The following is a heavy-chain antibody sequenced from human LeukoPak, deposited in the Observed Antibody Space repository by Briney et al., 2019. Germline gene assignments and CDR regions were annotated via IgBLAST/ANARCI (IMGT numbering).Heavy chain of an antibody. D-gene: IGHD6-19*01. Sequence: SETLSLTCAVYGGSFSGYYWSWIRQPPGKGLEWIGEINHSGSTNYNPSLKSRVTISVDTSKDQFSLRLSSVTAADTAVYYCARVLEGSSGQHWYFDLWGRGTLVTVSS. CDR1: GGSFSGYY. CDR2: INHSGST. J-gene: IGHJ2*01. V-gene: IGHV4-34*01. CDR3: ARVLEGSSGQHWYFDL.